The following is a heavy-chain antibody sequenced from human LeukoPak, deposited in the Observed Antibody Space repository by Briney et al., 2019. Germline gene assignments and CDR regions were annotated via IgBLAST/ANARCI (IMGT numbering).Heavy chain of an antibody. J-gene: IGHJ5*02. CDR1: GFTFSSYA. V-gene: IGHV3-30-3*01. D-gene: IGHD3-16*01. CDR2: ISYDGSNK. CDR3: ARAIMVTSYWFDP. Sequence: GGSLRLSCAASGFTFSSYAMHWVRQAPGKGLERVAVISYDGSNKYYADSVKGRFTISRDNSKNTLYLQMNSLRAEDTAVYYCARAIMVTSYWFDPWGQGTLVTVSS.